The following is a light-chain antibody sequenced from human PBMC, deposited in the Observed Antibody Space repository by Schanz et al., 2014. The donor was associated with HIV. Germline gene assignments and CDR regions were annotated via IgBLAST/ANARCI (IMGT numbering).Light chain of an antibody. J-gene: IGLJ3*02. CDR3: SSYAGSTNFV. V-gene: IGLV1-40*01. Sequence: QSVLPQPPSVSGAPGQRVTISCTGSRSNIGAGSDVHWYKQLPGAAPKLLIYGDNSRPSGVPDRFSGSKSGTSASLAITGLQAEDEADYYCSSYAGSTNFVFGGGTKLTVL. CDR2: GDN. CDR1: RSNIGAGSD.